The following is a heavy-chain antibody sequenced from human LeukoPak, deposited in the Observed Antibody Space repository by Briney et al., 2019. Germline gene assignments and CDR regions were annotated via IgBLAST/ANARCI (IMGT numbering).Heavy chain of an antibody. V-gene: IGHV3-20*04. J-gene: IGHJ4*02. Sequence: GGSLRLSCAASRSNFDDYGMSWVRQAPGKGLEWVSGINWNGGSTGYADSVKGRFTISRDNAKNSLYLQMNSLRAEDTALYYCARDNTGSYEYWGQGTLVTVSP. CDR2: INWNGGST. CDR3: ARDNTGSYEY. D-gene: IGHD1-26*01. CDR1: RSNFDDYG.